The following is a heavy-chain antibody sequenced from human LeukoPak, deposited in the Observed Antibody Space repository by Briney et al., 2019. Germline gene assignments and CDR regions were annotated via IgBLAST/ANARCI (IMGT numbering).Heavy chain of an antibody. CDR1: GGSISSYY. CDR3: ARLQKIGRFGEKSYYYYYGMDV. J-gene: IGHJ6*02. D-gene: IGHD3-10*01. Sequence: PSETLSLTCTVSGGSISSYYWSWIRQPPGKGLEWIGYIYYSGSTNYNPSLKSRVTISVDTSKNQFSQKLSSVAAADTAVYYCARLQKIGRFGEKSYYYYYGMDVWGQGTTVTVSS. V-gene: IGHV4-59*08. CDR2: IYYSGST.